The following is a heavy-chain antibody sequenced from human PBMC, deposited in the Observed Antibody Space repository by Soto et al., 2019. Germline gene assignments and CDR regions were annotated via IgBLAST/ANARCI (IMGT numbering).Heavy chain of an antibody. CDR3: AKDGRVVAALGLDAFDI. CDR1: GFTFSSYA. Sequence: PGGSLRLSCAASGFTFSSYAMSWVRQAPGKGLEWVSAISGSGGSTYYADSVKGRFTISRDNSKNTLYLQMNSLRAEDTAVYYCAKDGRVVAALGLDAFDIWGQGTMVTVAS. V-gene: IGHV3-23*01. J-gene: IGHJ3*02. CDR2: ISGSGGST. D-gene: IGHD2-15*01.